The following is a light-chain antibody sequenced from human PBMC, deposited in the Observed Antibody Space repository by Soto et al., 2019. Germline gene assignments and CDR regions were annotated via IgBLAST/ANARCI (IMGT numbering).Light chain of an antibody. J-gene: IGLJ2*01. CDR2: EGS. CDR1: SSDVGSYNL. V-gene: IGLV2-23*03. CDR3: CSYAGSSTFVYVV. Sequence: QSALTQPASVSGSPGQSITISCTGTSSDVGSYNLVSWYQQHPGKAPKLMIYEGSKWPSGVSNRFSGSKSGNTASLTISGLQAEDEADYYCCSYAGSSTFVYVVFGGGTKLTVL.